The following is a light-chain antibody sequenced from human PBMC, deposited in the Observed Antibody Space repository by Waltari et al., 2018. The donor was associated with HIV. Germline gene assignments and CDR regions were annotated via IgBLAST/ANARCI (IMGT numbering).Light chain of an antibody. CDR2: YDD. J-gene: IGLJ2*01. CDR1: SSNIGNNA. Sequence: QSVLTQPPSVSEAPRQRVTISCSGSSSNIGNNAVKWYQQLPGKPPKLLIYYDDLLASGVSDRFSGSKSGTSASLAISGLQSEDESDYYCAAWDDSLNGVVFGGGTKLTVL. V-gene: IGLV1-36*01. CDR3: AAWDDSLNGVV.